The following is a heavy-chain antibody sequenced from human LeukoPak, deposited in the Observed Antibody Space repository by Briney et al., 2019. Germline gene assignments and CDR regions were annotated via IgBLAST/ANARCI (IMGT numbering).Heavy chain of an antibody. Sequence: ASVKVSCKASGYTFTSYYMHWVRQAPGQGLEWMGIINPSGGSTSYAQKFQGRVTMTRDTSTSTVYMELSSLRSEDTAVYYCARGVKYQLLLGDNWFDPWGQGTQVTVSS. V-gene: IGHV1-46*01. CDR2: INPSGGST. D-gene: IGHD2-2*01. CDR1: GYTFTSYY. J-gene: IGHJ5*02. CDR3: ARGVKYQLLLGDNWFDP.